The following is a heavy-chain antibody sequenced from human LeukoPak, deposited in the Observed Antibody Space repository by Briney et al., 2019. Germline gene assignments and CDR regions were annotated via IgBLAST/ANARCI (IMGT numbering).Heavy chain of an antibody. CDR1: GGSISSYY. V-gene: IGHV4-59*01. CDR2: IYYSGST. D-gene: IGHD3-9*01. J-gene: IGHJ5*02. CDR3: ARLTVLRYFDDNWFDP. Sequence: SETLSLTCTVSGGSISSYYWSWIRQPPGKGLEWIGYIYYSGSTNYNPCLKSRVTISVDTSKNQFSLKLSSVTAADTAVYYCARLTVLRYFDDNWFDPWGQGTLVTVSS.